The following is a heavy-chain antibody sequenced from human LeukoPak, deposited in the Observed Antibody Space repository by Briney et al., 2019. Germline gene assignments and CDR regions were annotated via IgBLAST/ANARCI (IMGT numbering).Heavy chain of an antibody. CDR3: ARDSNRGYSYGY. J-gene: IGHJ4*02. CDR2: ISYDGSDK. D-gene: IGHD5-18*01. CDR1: GFTFSSYG. Sequence: PGGSLRLSCAASGFTFSSYGMHWVRQAPGRGLEWVAVISYDGSDKYYADSVKGRFTISRDNSKNTLYLQMNSLRAEDTAVYYCARDSNRGYSYGYWGQGTLVTVSS. V-gene: IGHV3-30*03.